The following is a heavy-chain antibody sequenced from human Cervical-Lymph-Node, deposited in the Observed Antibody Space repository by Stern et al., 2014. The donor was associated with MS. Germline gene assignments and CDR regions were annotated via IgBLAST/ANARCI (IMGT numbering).Heavy chain of an antibody. CDR2: IIPMDGLA. J-gene: IGHJ5*02. D-gene: IGHD2-15*01. Sequence: QVQLVQSGAEVKKPGSSMNVSCKTSGGTFSSSYAITWMRQAPGPGLEWMGRIIPMDGLANYAQKFQGRVIITADKSTSTSYMELSSLTSEDTAVYYCARGVVSNRAAATLHNLFDPWGQGTLVTVSS. V-gene: IGHV1-69*04. CDR3: ARGVVSNRAAATLHNLFDP. CDR1: GGTFSSSYA.